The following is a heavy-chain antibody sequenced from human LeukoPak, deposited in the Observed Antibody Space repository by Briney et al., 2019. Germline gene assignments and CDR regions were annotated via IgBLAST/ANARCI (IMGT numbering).Heavy chain of an antibody. Sequence: GGSLRLSCAASGFTFSSYEMNWVRQAPGKGLEWVSAISGSGSSTYYADSVKGRFTISRDNSKNSLYLQMNSLRAEDTAVYYCAHGSMYQLDYWGQGTLVTVSS. V-gene: IGHV3-23*01. D-gene: IGHD2-2*01. CDR1: GFTFSSYE. CDR2: ISGSGSST. CDR3: AHGSMYQLDY. J-gene: IGHJ4*02.